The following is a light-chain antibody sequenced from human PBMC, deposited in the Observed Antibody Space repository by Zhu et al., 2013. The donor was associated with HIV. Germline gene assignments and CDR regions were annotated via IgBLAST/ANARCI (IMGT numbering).Light chain of an antibody. CDR3: SSYTSDIII. CDR1: SSDVGGYNY. Sequence: QSALTQPPSASGSPGQSVTISCTGTSSDVGGYNYVSWYQQHPGKAPRLIISEVSDRPSGVSHRFSGSKSGNTASLTISGLQAADEADYYCSSYTSDIIIFGGGTKLTVL. J-gene: IGLJ2*01. CDR2: EVS. V-gene: IGLV2-14*01.